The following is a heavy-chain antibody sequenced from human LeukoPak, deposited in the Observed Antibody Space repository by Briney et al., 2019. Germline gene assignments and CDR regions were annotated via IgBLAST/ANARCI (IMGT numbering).Heavy chain of an antibody. Sequence: GGSLRLSCAASGFTFNTHYMAWVRQAPGKGPEWVAHIRHDGSDSGYVESVEGRFTISRDNSKNLVYLQMTNLRVEDTAVYYCAKYLSRALDHWGQGTLVTVSS. J-gene: IGHJ4*02. CDR1: GFTFNTHY. V-gene: IGHV3-7*01. CDR3: AKYLSRALDH. D-gene: IGHD2/OR15-2a*01. CDR2: IRHDGSDS.